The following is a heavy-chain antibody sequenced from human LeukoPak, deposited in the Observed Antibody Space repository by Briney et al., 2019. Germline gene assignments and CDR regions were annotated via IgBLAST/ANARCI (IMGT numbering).Heavy chain of an antibody. V-gene: IGHV1-2*02. D-gene: IGHD3-10*01. Sequence: ASVKVSCKASEYTFSGYYMHWVRQAPGQGLEWMGWIDTKSGGTNYAQKFQNRVSMTRDTSLTTAYMELSRLRSEEPAVYYIARDGRISMVRGIIPRDYYMDVWGKGTTVTISS. J-gene: IGHJ6*03. CDR3: ARDGRISMVRGIIPRDYYMDV. CDR1: EYTFSGYY. CDR2: IDTKSGGT.